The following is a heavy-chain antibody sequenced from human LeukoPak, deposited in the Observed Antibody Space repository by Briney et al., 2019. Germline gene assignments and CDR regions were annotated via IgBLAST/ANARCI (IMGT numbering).Heavy chain of an antibody. CDR3: AKVPYYYDSSGYYGMDV. CDR2: IKQDGSEK. D-gene: IGHD3-22*01. CDR1: GFTFSSYW. Sequence: GGSLRLSCAASGFTFSSYWMSWVRQAPGKGLEWVANIKQDGSEKYYVDSVKGRFTISRDNSKNTLYLQMNSLRAEDTAVYYCAKVPYYYDSSGYYGMDVWGQGTTVTVSS. V-gene: IGHV3-7*05. J-gene: IGHJ6*02.